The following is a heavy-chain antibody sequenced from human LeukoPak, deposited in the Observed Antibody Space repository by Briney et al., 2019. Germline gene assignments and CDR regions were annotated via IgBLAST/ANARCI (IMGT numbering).Heavy chain of an antibody. CDR2: INHSGST. Sequence: SETLSLTCAVYGGSFSGYYWSWIRQPPGKGLEWIGEINHSGSTNYNPSLKSRVTISVDTSKNQFSLKLSSVTAADTAVYYCARGGGGSYYFDYWDQGTLVTVSS. J-gene: IGHJ4*02. V-gene: IGHV4-34*01. CDR1: GGSFSGYY. D-gene: IGHD1-26*01. CDR3: ARGGGGSYYFDY.